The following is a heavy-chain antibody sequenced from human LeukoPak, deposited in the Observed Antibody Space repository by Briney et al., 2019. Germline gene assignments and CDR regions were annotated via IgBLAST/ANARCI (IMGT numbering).Heavy chain of an antibody. J-gene: IGHJ6*03. CDR1: GYTFTSYY. Sequence: ASVKVSCKASGYTFTSYYMHWVRQAPGQGLEWMGIINPSGGSTSYAQKFQGRVTMTRDMSTSTVYMELSSLRSDDTAVYYCARASGGYYYDSSGYSEYYYYYYMDVWGKGTTVTVSS. CDR2: INPSGGST. V-gene: IGHV1-46*01. D-gene: IGHD3-22*01. CDR3: ARASGGYYYDSSGYSEYYYYYYMDV.